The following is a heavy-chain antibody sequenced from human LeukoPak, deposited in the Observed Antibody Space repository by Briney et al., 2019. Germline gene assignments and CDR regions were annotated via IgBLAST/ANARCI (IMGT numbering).Heavy chain of an antibody. J-gene: IGHJ6*03. CDR3: ARGARTGIYYYYYYMDV. D-gene: IGHD1-1*01. V-gene: IGHV1-69*13. CDR1: GGTFSSYA. Sequence: ASVKVSCKASGGTFSSYAIGWVRQAPGQGLEWMGGIIPIFGTANYAQKFQGRVTITADESTSTAYMELSSLRSEDTAVYYCARGARTGIYYYYYYMDVWGKGTTVTVSS. CDR2: IIPIFGTA.